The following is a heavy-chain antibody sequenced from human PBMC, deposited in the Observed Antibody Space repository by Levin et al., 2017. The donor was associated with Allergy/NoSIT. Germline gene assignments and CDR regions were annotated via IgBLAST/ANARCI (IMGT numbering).Heavy chain of an antibody. J-gene: IGHJ6*02. CDR1: GFTFGSYG. D-gene: IGHD2-8*01. CDR3: AKNGDYYYEMDV. Sequence: GESLKISCAASGFTFGSYGMTWVRQAPGKGLEWVAGIRETGVNTYYPDSVKGRFTISRDNSKNTLYLQMNSLRAEDTAVYYCAKNGDYYYEMDVWGQGTTVTVSS. V-gene: IGHV3-23*01. CDR2: IRETGVNT.